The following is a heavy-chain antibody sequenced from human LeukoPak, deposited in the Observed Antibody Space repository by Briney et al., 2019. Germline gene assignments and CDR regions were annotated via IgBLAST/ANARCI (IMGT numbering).Heavy chain of an antibody. V-gene: IGHV4-4*07. CDR1: GGSISSYY. D-gene: IGHD1-26*01. CDR2: IYTSGST. CDR3: ARDMSIVGVLTNGIDV. Sequence: SETLSLTCTVSGGSISSYYWSWIRQPAGKGLEWIGRIYTSGSTNYNPSLKSRVTMSVDTSKNQFSLKLSSVTAAYTAVYYCARDMSIVGVLTNGIDVWGQGTTVTVS. J-gene: IGHJ6*02.